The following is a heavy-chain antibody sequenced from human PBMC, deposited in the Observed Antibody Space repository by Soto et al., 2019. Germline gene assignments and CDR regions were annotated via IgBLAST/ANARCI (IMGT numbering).Heavy chain of an antibody. Sequence: GGSLRLSCAASGFTVSSNYMSWVRQAPGKGLEWVSVIYSGGSTYYADSVKGRFTISRHNSKNTLYLQMNSLRAEDTAVYYCARERGTITFGGVISHYYGMDVWGQGTTVTVSS. CDR3: ARERGTITFGGVISHYYGMDV. D-gene: IGHD3-16*02. CDR2: IYSGGST. V-gene: IGHV3-53*01. CDR1: GFTVSSNY. J-gene: IGHJ6*02.